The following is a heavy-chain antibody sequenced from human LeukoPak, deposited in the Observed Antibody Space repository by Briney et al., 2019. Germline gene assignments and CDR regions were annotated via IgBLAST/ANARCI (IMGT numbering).Heavy chain of an antibody. CDR3: AGPPAARPRNYYFDY. V-gene: IGHV3-7*01. CDR1: GFTFSRFW. D-gene: IGHD6-6*01. CDR2: IKEDGSDE. J-gene: IGHJ4*02. Sequence: GGSLRLSCAASGFTFSRFWMSWVRQAPGKGLEWVADIKEDGSDEYYVDSVEGRFTISRDNAKNSLYLQMSSLRAEDTAVYYCAGPPAARPRNYYFDYWGQGTLVTVSS.